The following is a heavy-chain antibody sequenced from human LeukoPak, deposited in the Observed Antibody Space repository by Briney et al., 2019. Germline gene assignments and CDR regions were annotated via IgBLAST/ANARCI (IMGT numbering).Heavy chain of an antibody. D-gene: IGHD3-10*01. CDR3: ATSGVGVQGVLDY. J-gene: IGHJ4*02. V-gene: IGHV4-4*02. CDR2: IFHSGTT. CDR1: GASISSKNW. Sequence: SETVSLLCAVSGASISSKNWWNWVRQPPGKGLEWIGEIFHSGTTNYKSSLKSRVTMSVDKSNNQFCLELTSVTAADTAVYYCATSGVGVQGVLDYRGQGILVTVSS.